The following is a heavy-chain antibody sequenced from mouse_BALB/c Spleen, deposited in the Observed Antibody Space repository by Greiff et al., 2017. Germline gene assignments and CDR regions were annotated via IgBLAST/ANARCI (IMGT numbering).Heavy chain of an antibody. CDR2: IYPGDGDT. CDR1: GYAFSSYW. V-gene: IGHV1-80*01. J-gene: IGHJ2*01. CDR3: ARSHNWGFDY. Sequence: QVQLQQSGAELVRPGSSVKISCKASGYAFSSYWMNWVKQRPGQGLEWIGQIYPGDGDTNYNEKFKGKATLTADTSSSTAYMQLSSLTSEDSAIYYCARSHNWGFDYWGQGTTLTVSS. D-gene: IGHD4-1*01.